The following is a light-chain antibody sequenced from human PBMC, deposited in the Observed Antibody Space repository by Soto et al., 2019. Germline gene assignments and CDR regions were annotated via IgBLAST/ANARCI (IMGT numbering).Light chain of an antibody. CDR2: DAS. CDR3: QQRSNGPWT. J-gene: IGKJ1*01. V-gene: IGKV3-11*01. Sequence: EIVLTQSPATLSLSPGERATLSCRASQSVSSYLAWYQQKPGQAPRLLIYDASNRATGIPARFSGSGSGTDFTLTISSLEPEYFAVYYCQQRSNGPWTFGQG. CDR1: QSVSSY.